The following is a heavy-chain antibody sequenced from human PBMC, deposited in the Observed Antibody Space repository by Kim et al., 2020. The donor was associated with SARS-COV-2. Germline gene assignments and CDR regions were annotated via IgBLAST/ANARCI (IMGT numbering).Heavy chain of an antibody. V-gene: IGHV4-59*01. CDR3: ARLRVAGTPWFDP. J-gene: IGHJ5*02. Sequence: YNPSLKSRLTISVDTSKNQFSLKLSSVTAAATAVYYCARLRVAGTPWFDPWGQGTLVTVSS. D-gene: IGHD2-15*01.